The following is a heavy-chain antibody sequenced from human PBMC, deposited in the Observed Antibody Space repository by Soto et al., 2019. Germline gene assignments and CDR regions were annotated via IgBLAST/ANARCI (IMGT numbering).Heavy chain of an antibody. J-gene: IGHJ6*02. V-gene: IGHV1-69*13. CDR2: IIPIFGTA. CDR1: GGTFSSYA. Sequence: ASVKVSCKASGGTFSSYAISWVRQPPGQGLEWMGGIIPIFGTANYAQKFQGRVTITADESTSTAYMELSSLRSEDTAVYYCARSLGAARYYYYGMDVWGQGTTVTVSS. CDR3: ARSLGAARYYYYGMDV. D-gene: IGHD6-6*01.